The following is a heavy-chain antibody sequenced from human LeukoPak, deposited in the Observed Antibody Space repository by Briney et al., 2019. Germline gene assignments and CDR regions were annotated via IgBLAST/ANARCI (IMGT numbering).Heavy chain of an antibody. CDR1: GFTFSSYV. D-gene: IGHD3-10*01. CDR2: ISGSGDST. V-gene: IGHV3-23*01. Sequence: GGSLRLSCAASGFTFSSYVMSWVRQAPGKGLEWVSGISGSGDSTYYADSVKGRFTISRDNPKNTLYLQMNSLKTEDTAVYYCTTGAGRGYWGQGTLVTVSS. CDR3: TTGAGRGY. J-gene: IGHJ4*02.